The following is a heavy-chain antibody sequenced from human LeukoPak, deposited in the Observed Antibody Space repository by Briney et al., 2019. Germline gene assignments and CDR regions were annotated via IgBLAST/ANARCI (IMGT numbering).Heavy chain of an antibody. V-gene: IGHV1-46*01. CDR1: GYTFSGYY. J-gene: IGHJ4*02. D-gene: IGHD2-8*01. CDR2: INPSGGST. CDR3: AREKGYCTNGVCYRTFDY. Sequence: ASVKVSCKASGYTFSGYYMHWVRQAPGQGLEWMGIINPSGGSTSYAQKFQGRVTMTRDVSTSTVYMELSSLRSEDTAVYYCAREKGYCTNGVCYRTFDYWGQGTLVTVSS.